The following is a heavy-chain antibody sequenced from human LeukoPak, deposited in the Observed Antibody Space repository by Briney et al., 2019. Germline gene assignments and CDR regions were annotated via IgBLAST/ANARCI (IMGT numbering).Heavy chain of an antibody. CDR2: INAGNGNT. Sequence: ASVKVSCKASGYTFTSYAMHWVRQAPGQRLEWMGWINAGNGNTKYSQKFQGRVTITRDTSASTAYMELSSLRSEDTAVYYCAEDIAVAYRSAEYFQHWGQGTLVTVSS. CDR1: GYTFTSYA. J-gene: IGHJ1*01. D-gene: IGHD6-19*01. V-gene: IGHV1-3*01. CDR3: AEDIAVAYRSAEYFQH.